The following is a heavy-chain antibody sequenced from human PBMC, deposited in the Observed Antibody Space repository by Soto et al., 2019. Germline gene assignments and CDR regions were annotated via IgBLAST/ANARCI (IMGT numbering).Heavy chain of an antibody. J-gene: IGHJ5*02. V-gene: IGHV4-39*01. Sequence: SETLSLTCTVSGGSISSSSYYWGWIRQPPGKGLEWIGSIYYSGSTYYNPSLKSRVTISVDTSKNQFSLKLSSVTAADTAVYYCARQFRDIVVVPAAISKTSAQKWFDPWGQGTLVTVSS. CDR3: ARQFRDIVVVPAAISKTSAQKWFDP. CDR2: IYYSGST. D-gene: IGHD2-2*01. CDR1: GGSISSSSYY.